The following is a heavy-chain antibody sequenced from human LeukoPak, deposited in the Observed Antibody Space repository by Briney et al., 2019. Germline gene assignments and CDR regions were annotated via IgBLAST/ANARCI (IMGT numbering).Heavy chain of an antibody. CDR1: GGSISSYY. V-gene: IGHV4-59*01. J-gene: IGHJ5*02. Sequence: SETLSLTCTVSGGSISSYYWSWIRQPPGKGLEWIGYIQSSGSTNYNPSLKSRVTISVDTSKKQFSLKLTSVTAADTAVYYCARDVFGVTLGRFDPWGQGTLVTVSS. CDR2: IQSSGST. D-gene: IGHD3-3*01. CDR3: ARDVFGVTLGRFDP.